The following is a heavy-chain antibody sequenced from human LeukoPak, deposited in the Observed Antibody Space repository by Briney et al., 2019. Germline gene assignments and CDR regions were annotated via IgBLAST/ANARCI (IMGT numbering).Heavy chain of an antibody. D-gene: IGHD5-12*01. V-gene: IGHV1-69*13. Sequence: SVKVSCKASGGTFSSYAISWVRQAPGQGLEWMGGIIPIFGTANYAQKFQGRVTITADESTSTAYMELSSLRSEDTAVYYCARDFNSGYGPFDSWGQGTLVTVSS. CDR2: IIPIFGTA. CDR3: ARDFNSGYGPFDS. J-gene: IGHJ4*02. CDR1: GGTFSSYA.